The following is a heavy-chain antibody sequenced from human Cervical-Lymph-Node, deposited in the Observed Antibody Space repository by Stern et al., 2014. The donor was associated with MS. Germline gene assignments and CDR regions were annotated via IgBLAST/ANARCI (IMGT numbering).Heavy chain of an antibody. CDR2: ISSGGSYI. V-gene: IGHV3-21*01. J-gene: IGHJ4*02. Sequence: VQLVQSGGGLVKPGGSLRLSCAASGFTFSSYSMNWVRQAPGKGLEWVASISSGGSYIYYADSLKGRFTISRDNAKNSLYLQMNSLRAEDPAVYYCARGRGGNYRYYFDYWGQGTLVTVSA. D-gene: IGHD4-23*01. CDR3: ARGRGGNYRYYFDY. CDR1: GFTFSSYS.